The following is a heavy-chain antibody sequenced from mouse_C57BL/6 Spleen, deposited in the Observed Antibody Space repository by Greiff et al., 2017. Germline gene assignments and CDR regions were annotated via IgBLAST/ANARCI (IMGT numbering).Heavy chain of an antibody. CDR2: FTMYSDAT. J-gene: IGHJ2*01. Sequence: QVQLQQSGAELVRPGSSVKLSCKDSYFAFMASAMHWVKQRPGHGLEWIGSFTMYSDATEYSENFKGKATLTANTSSSTAYMELSSLTSDDSAVYYGARRGFITTFSSYYFDYWGQGTTLTVSS. D-gene: IGHD1-1*01. CDR3: ARRGFITTFSSYYFDY. V-gene: IGHV1-49*01. CDR1: YFAFMASA.